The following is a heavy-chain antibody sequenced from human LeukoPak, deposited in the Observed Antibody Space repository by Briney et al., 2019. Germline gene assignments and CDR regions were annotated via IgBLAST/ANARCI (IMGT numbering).Heavy chain of an antibody. CDR1: GFTFSNYG. V-gene: IGHV3-23*01. Sequence: GGSLRLSCAASGFTFSNYGMSWVRQAPGKGLEWVSGISGSGGSTFYADSVKGRFTISRDNSKNTLYLQMNSLRAEDTAVYYCARRGYCRGGRCYPTSDAFDIWGQGTLVTVSS. D-gene: IGHD2-15*01. J-gene: IGHJ3*02. CDR2: ISGSGGST. CDR3: ARRGYCRGGRCYPTSDAFDI.